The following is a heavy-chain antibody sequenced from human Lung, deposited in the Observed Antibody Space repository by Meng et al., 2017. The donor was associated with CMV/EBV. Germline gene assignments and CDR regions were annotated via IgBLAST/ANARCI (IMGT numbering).Heavy chain of an antibody. Sequence: QESGPGLSKPSGTLSLTCGVSGVSISSNIRWTWVRQPPGKGLEWIGDIDDSGSTNYNPSLNSRISISLDKSKNHFSLKVNSVTAADTAVYYCARGKQDAWELLAYWGQGALVTVSS. V-gene: IGHV4-4*02. CDR2: IDDSGST. CDR1: GVSISSNIR. CDR3: ARGKQDAWELLAY. D-gene: IGHD1-26*01. J-gene: IGHJ4*02.